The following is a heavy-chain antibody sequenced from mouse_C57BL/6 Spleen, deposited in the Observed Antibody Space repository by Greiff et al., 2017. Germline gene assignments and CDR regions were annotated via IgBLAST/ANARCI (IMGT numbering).Heavy chain of an antibody. CDR1: GYAFTNYW. Sequence: QVQLQQSGAELVRPGTSVKVSCKASGYAFTNYWIEWVKQRPGQGLEWIGVINPGSGGTNYNEKFKGKATLTADKSSSTAYMQLSSLTSEDSAVYFCAKAYYSNYGDYWGQGTTLTVSS. V-gene: IGHV1-54*01. D-gene: IGHD2-5*01. CDR3: AKAYYSNYGDY. CDR2: INPGSGGT. J-gene: IGHJ2*01.